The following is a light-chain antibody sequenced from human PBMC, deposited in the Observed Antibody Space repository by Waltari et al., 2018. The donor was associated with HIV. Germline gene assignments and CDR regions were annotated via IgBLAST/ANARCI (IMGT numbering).Light chain of an antibody. CDR1: PSGPDLYRY. CDR3: SSFTRMGGV. V-gene: IGLV2-14*01. CDR2: DVF. Sequence: QSSLTHPASVSVSPGQSIPIPCNGTPSGPDLYRYVSWYPHLPGEVPQLLLYDVFNRPSGIFVRFPGSTSDGAASLTISRLQTDDDGDYCCSSFTRMGGVFGPGT. J-gene: IGLJ1*01.